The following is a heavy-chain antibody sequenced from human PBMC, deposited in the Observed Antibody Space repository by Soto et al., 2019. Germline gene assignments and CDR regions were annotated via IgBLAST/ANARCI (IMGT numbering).Heavy chain of an antibody. Sequence: XGSLRLSCSAAGFTFSSYAMSWVRQAPGKGLDWVSAIIGSGGGTCYADSVKGRFTISRDNSKKALYLQMNSLRAEDTAVYYWANDLTGPPGAGHPTAYYYYGMDVWGQGTTVTVTS. J-gene: IGHJ6*02. CDR1: GFTFSSYA. CDR3: ANDLTGPPGAGHPTAYYYYGMDV. CDR2: IIGSGGGT. V-gene: IGHV3-23*01. D-gene: IGHD3-9*01.